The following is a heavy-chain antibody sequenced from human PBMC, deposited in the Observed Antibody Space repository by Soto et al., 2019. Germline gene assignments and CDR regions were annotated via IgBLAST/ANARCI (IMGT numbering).Heavy chain of an antibody. D-gene: IGHD5-12*01. V-gene: IGHV3-48*01. Sequence: EVQLVESGGGLVQPGGSLRLSCAASGFTFSSYSMNWVRQAPGKGLEWVSYISSSSSTIYYADSVKGRFTISRDNAKNSLYLQMNSLRAEDTALYYCARVDSGYANGYYYYGMAVWGQGTTVTVSS. CDR2: ISSSSSTI. J-gene: IGHJ6*02. CDR1: GFTFSSYS. CDR3: ARVDSGYANGYYYYGMAV.